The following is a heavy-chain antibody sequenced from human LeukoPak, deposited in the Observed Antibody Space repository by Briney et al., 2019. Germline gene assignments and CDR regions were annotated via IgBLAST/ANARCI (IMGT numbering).Heavy chain of an antibody. V-gene: IGHV4-4*09. CDR1: GGSISSYY. Sequence: PSETLSLTCTVSGGSISSYYWSWIRQPPGKGLEWIGYIYTSGSTNYNPSLKSRVTISVDTSKNQCSLKLSSVTAADTAVYYCARAMGGIAARQDAFDIWGQGTMVTVSS. J-gene: IGHJ3*02. CDR2: IYTSGST. CDR3: ARAMGGIAARQDAFDI. D-gene: IGHD6-6*01.